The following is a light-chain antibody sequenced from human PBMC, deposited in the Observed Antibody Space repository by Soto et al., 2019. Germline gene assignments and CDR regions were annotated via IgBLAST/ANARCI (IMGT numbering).Light chain of an antibody. J-gene: IGKJ1*01. CDR3: QQYGTSPPGT. Sequence: IVLTQSPGTLSLSPGERATLSCRASESVSSSYLAWYQQKPGQAPRLLIYDASSRATGIPDRFSGSGSGTDFTLTISRLEPEDFAVYYCQQYGTSPPGTFGQGTKVEIK. V-gene: IGKV3-20*01. CDR1: ESVSSSY. CDR2: DAS.